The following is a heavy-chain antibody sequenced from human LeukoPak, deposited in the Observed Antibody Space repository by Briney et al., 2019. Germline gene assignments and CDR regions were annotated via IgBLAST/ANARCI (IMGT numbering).Heavy chain of an antibody. CDR1: GGSFSGYY. CDR2: IYYSGST. J-gene: IGHJ5*02. Sequence: PSETLSLTCAVYGGSFSGYYWSWIRQPPGKGLEWIGSIYYSGSTYYNPSLKSRVTISVDTSKNQFSLKLSSVTAADTAVYYCAPTVVGPTGWFDPWGQGTLVTVSS. CDR3: APTVVGPTGWFDP. D-gene: IGHD1-26*01. V-gene: IGHV4-34*01.